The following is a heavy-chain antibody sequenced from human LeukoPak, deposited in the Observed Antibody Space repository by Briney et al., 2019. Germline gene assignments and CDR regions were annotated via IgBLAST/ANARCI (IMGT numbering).Heavy chain of an antibody. CDR3: VSPVFINY. CDR2: IGSDGDST. J-gene: IGHJ4*01. D-gene: IGHD1-14*01. Sequence: PGGSLRLSCSASGFTFSSLGMHRVRQAPGKGLEHVSTIGSDGDSTYYADSVKDRFTISRDNSKNALYLQMTSLRPEDSAVYYCVSPVFINYWGQGTLVTVSS. CDR1: GFTFSSLG. V-gene: IGHV3-64D*06.